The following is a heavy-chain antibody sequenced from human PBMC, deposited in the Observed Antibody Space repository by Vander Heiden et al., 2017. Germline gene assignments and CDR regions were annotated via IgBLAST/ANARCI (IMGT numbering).Heavy chain of an antibody. CDR1: GFTFSYYA. CDR2: IWSDVNKK. Sequence: QLQLAESGGGVVQPGRSLRLSCAASGFTFSYYAILWLRQAPGKGLEWLAVIWSDVNKKYYADSVKGRFTISRDNSKNTVFLQMNSLRAEDTAVFFCTRSYCGSDCYSNGFDVWGHGTTVTVSS. J-gene: IGHJ3*01. CDR3: TRSYCGSDCYSNGFDV. D-gene: IGHD2-21*02. V-gene: IGHV3-33*01.